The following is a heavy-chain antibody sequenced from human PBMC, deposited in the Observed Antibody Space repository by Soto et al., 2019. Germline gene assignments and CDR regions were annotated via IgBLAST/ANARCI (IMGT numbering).Heavy chain of an antibody. CDR3: ARVTSKILYLNSPLYNWFDP. J-gene: IGHJ5*02. Sequence: SVKVSCKASGGTFSSYAISWVRQAPGQGLEWMGGIIPIFGTANYAQKFQGRVTITADKSTSTAYMELSSLRSEDTAVYYCARVTSKILYLNSPLYNWFDPWGQGTLVTVSS. V-gene: IGHV1-69*06. CDR1: GGTFSSYA. D-gene: IGHD4-4*01. CDR2: IIPIFGTA.